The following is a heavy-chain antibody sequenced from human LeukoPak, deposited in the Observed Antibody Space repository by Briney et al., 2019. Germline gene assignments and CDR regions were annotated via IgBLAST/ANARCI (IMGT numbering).Heavy chain of an antibody. D-gene: IGHD6-6*01. CDR3: ARDRDPDQYSSSSGVYYYYMDV. V-gene: IGHV4-4*07. CDR1: GGSISSYY. CDR2: IYTTGGT. J-gene: IGHJ6*03. Sequence: PSETLSLTCTVSGGSISSYYWSWIRQPAGKGLEWIGRIYTTGGTNYNPSLKSRVTISVDKSKNQFSLKLSSVTAADTAVYYCARDRDPDQYSSSSGVYYYYMDVWGKGTTVTVSS.